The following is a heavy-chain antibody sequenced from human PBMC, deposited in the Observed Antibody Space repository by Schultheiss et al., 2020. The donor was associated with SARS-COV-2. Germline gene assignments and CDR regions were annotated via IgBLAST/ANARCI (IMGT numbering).Heavy chain of an antibody. V-gene: IGHV4-59*08. J-gene: IGHJ5*02. CDR3: ARLVRAEAAGRSGAFDP. CDR2: IYYSGST. CDR1: GGSISSYY. D-gene: IGHD3-10*01. Sequence: SQTLSLTCTVSGGSISSYYWSWIRQPPGKGLEWIGYIYYSGSTNYNPSLKSRVTMSVDTSKNQFSLKLSSVTAADTAVYYCARLVRAEAAGRSGAFDPWGQGTLVTVSS.